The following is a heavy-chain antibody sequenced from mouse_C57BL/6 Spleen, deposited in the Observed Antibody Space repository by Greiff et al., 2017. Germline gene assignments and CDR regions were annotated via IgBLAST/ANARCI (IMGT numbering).Heavy chain of an antibody. Sequence: EVMLVESGGGLVKPGGSLKLSCAASGFTFSRYTMSWVRQTPEKRLEWVATISGGGGNTYYPDSVKGRFTISRDNAKNTLYLQMSSLRSEDTALYYCAAQASFAYWGQGTLVTVSA. J-gene: IGHJ3*01. CDR2: ISGGGGNT. CDR3: AAQASFAY. CDR1: GFTFSRYT. D-gene: IGHD3-2*02. V-gene: IGHV5-9*01.